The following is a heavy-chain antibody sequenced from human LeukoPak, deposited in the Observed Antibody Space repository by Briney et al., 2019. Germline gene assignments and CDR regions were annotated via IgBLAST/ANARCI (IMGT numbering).Heavy chain of an antibody. V-gene: IGHV4-59*01. J-gene: IGHJ6*02. CDR1: GGSISSYY. CDR2: IYYSGST. CDR3: ARDHRVPGMPYYGMDV. D-gene: IGHD2-2*01. Sequence: KASETLSLTCTVSGGSISSYYWSWIRQPPGKGLEWIGYIYYSGSTNYNPSLKSRVTISVDTSKNQFSLKLSSVTAADTAVYYCARDHRVPGMPYYGMDVWGQGTTVTVSS.